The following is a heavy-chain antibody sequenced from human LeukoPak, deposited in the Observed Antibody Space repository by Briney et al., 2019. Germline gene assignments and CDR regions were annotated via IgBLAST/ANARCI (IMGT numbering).Heavy chain of an antibody. J-gene: IGHJ5*02. CDR2: VSSSSSYI. CDR3: ARLGYCSSTSCPQHVGWFDP. V-gene: IGHV3-21*01. D-gene: IGHD2-2*01. CDR1: GFTFSSYS. Sequence: GGSLRLSCAAPGFTFSSYSMNWVRQAPGKGLEWVSSVSSSSSYIYYADSVKGRFTISRDNAKNSLYLQMNSLRAEDTAVYYCARLGYCSSTSCPQHVGWFDPWVQGTLVTVSS.